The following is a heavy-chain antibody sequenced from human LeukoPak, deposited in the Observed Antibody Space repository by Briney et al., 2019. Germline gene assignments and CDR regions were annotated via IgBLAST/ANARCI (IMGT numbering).Heavy chain of an antibody. CDR1: GFTFSDYD. CDR2: ISSSGTTI. CDR3: ARGGVYSTSAVDY. Sequence: GGSLRLSCAASGFTFSDYDMSWIRQAPGKGLEWVSYISSSGTTIYYADSVKGRFTISRDNAKNSLYLQMNSLRADDTAVYYCARGGVYSTSAVDYWGQGTLVTVSS. V-gene: IGHV3-11*04. D-gene: IGHD6-6*01. J-gene: IGHJ4*02.